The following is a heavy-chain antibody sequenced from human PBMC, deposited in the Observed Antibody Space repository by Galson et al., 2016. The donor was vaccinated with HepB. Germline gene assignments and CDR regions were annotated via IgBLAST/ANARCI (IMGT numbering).Heavy chain of an antibody. Sequence: SLRLSCAASGFTFSNYAMIWVRQAPGNGLGWVSGISDSGTGTWYADSVKGRFTISRDNSKNTVYLQMNNARVEDTAVYYCARNKEVGLRAEWAYWGQGTLVTVSS. V-gene: IGHV3-23*01. CDR1: GFTFSNYA. CDR3: ARNKEVGLRAEWAY. J-gene: IGHJ4*02. D-gene: IGHD1-26*01. CDR2: ISDSGTGT.